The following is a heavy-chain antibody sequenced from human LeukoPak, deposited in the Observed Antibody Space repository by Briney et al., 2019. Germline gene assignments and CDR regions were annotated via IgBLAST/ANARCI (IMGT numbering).Heavy chain of an antibody. CDR3: ARDRAAAGLDY. CDR2: IYYSGST. CDR1: GGSISSSYYY. J-gene: IGHJ4*02. D-gene: IGHD6-13*01. Sequence: PSETLSLTCTVSGGSISSSYYYWGWIRQPPGKGLEWIGSIYYSGSTYYNPSLKSRVTISVDTSKNQFSLKLRSVTAADTAVYYCARDRAAAGLDYWGQGTLVTVSS. V-gene: IGHV4-39*07.